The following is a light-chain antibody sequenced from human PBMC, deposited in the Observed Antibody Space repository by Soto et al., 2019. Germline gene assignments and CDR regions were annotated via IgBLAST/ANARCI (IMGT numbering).Light chain of an antibody. CDR3: QQSYSTPWT. CDR1: HSISSY. Sequence: DIQMTQSPSSLSASVGYRVTITCRASHSISSYLNWYQQKPGKAPKLLIYAASSLHSGVPSRFSGSGSGTDFTLTISRLQPEDFATYYCQQSYSTPWTFGQGTKVEIK. CDR2: AAS. V-gene: IGKV1-39*01. J-gene: IGKJ1*01.